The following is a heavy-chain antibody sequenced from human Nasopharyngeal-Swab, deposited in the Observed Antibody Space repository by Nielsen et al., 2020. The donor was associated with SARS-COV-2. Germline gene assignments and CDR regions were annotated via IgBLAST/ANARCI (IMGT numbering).Heavy chain of an antibody. CDR2: IRSSSSYI. CDR3: AKSSSGWYQRYSYGMDV. J-gene: IGHJ6*02. V-gene: IGHV3-21*01. Sequence: GESLKIPCAASGFTFSTYSMNWVRQAPGKRLEWVSSIRSSSSYINYADSVKGRFTISRDNAKNSLYLQMNSLRAEDTAVYYCAKSSSGWYQRYSYGMDVWGQGTTVTVSS. CDR1: GFTFSTYS. D-gene: IGHD6-19*01.